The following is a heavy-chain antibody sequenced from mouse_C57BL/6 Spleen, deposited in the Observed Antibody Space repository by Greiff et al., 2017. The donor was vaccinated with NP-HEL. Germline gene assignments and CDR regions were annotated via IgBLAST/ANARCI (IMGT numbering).Heavy chain of an antibody. Sequence: VHLVESEGGLVQPGSSMKLSCTASGFTFSDYYMAWVRQVPEKGLEWVANINYDGSSTYYLDSLKSRFIISRDNAKNILYLQMSSLKSEDTATYYCARVITTVVATEYFDYWGQGTTLTVSS. J-gene: IGHJ2*01. CDR2: INYDGSST. D-gene: IGHD1-1*01. CDR3: ARVITTVVATEYFDY. CDR1: GFTFSDYY. V-gene: IGHV5-16*01.